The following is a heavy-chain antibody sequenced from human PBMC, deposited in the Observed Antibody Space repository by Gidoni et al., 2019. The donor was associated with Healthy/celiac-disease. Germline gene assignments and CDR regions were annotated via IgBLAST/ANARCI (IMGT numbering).Heavy chain of an antibody. V-gene: IGHV3-30*18. CDR3: AKEWGSSWYYPGY. CDR1: GFTFSSYG. D-gene: IGHD6-13*01. CDR2: ISYDGSNK. Sequence: QVQLVESGGGVVQPGRSLSLSCAASGFTFSSYGMHWVRQAPGKGLEWVAVISYDGSNKYYADSVKGRFTISRDNSKNTLYLQMNSLRAEDTAVYYCAKEWGSSWYYPGYWGQGTLVTVSS. J-gene: IGHJ4*02.